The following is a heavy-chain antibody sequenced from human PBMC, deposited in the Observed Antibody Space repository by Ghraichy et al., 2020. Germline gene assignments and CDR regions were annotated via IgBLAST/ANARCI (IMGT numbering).Heavy chain of an antibody. CDR3: AKDTPSYGNLRGYYFDY. CDR2: ISWNSGSI. CDR1: GFTFDDYA. Sequence: LRLSCAASGFTFDDYAMHWVRQAPGKGLEWVSGISWNSGSIGYADSVKGRFTISRDNAKNSLYLQMNSLRAEDTALYYCAKDTPSYGNLRGYYFDYWGQGTLVTVSS. J-gene: IGHJ4*02. V-gene: IGHV3-9*01. D-gene: IGHD2/OR15-2a*01.